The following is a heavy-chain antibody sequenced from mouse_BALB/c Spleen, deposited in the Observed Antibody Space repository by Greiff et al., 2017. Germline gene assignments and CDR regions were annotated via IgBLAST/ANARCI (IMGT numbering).Heavy chain of an antibody. J-gene: IGHJ4*01. CDR1: GYSITSCYY. CDR3: AIYYRVNYYAMDY. V-gene: IGHV3-6*02. D-gene: IGHD2-12*01. CDR2: ISYDGSN. Sequence: EVQVVEPGPGLVKPSQSLSLTCSVTGYSITSCYYWNWIRQFPGNKLEWMGYISYDGSNNYNPSLKNRISITRDTSKNQFFLKLNSVTTEDTATYYCAIYYRVNYYAMDYWGQGTSVTVSS.